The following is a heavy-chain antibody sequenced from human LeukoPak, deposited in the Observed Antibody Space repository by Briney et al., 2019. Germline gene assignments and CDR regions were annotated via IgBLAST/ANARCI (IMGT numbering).Heavy chain of an antibody. J-gene: IGHJ4*02. D-gene: IGHD3-16*02. CDR2: IVVGSGNT. CDR3: AADLRLGELSLAY. CDR1: GFTFTSSA. V-gene: IGHV1-58*02. Sequence: ASVKVSCKAFGFTFTSSAMQWVRQARGQRLEWIGWIVVGSGNTNYAQKFQERVTITRDMSTSTAYMELSSLRSEDTAVYYCAADLRLGELSLAYWGQGTLVTVSS.